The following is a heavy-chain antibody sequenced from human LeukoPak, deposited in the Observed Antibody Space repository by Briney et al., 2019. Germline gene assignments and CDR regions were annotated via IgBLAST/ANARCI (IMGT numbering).Heavy chain of an antibody. CDR2: FDPEDGET. CDR3: ARKRDYYDSSGYYRYDGFDI. V-gene: IGHV1-24*01. CDR1: GYTLTELS. J-gene: IGHJ3*02. D-gene: IGHD3-22*01. Sequence: ASVKVSCKVSGYTLTELSMHRVRQAPGKGLEWMGGFDPEDGETIYAQKFQGRVTITADKSTSTVYMELSSLRSEDTAVYYCARKRDYYDSSGYYRYDGFDIWGQGTMVTVFS.